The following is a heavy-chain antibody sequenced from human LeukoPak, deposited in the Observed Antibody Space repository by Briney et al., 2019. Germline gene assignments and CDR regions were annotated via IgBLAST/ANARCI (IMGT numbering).Heavy chain of an antibody. CDR1: GFTFSSYA. Sequence: GGSLRLSCAASGFTFSSYAMHWVRQAPGKGLEWVAVISYDGSNKYYADSVKGRFTISGDNSKNTLYLQMNSLRAEDTAVYYCARDYVVEVPAAMGYWGQGTLVTVSS. CDR2: ISYDGSNK. J-gene: IGHJ4*02. D-gene: IGHD2-2*01. V-gene: IGHV3-30-3*01. CDR3: ARDYVVEVPAAMGY.